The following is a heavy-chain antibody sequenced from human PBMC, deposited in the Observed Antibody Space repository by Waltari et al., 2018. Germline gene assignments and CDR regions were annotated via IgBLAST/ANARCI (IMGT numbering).Heavy chain of an antibody. D-gene: IGHD3-10*01. Sequence: QAQLVQSGAEARKPGASVTVSCMVSGYTLTKLSIHWVRQTNGNGLEWMGGFEAENRGKIYARKVQAGVTMPEDTSKDTAYMVLSSLRSDDTAVYYCVTRIKTVVQGVIVIEGPPPNWFDPWGPATQVTVSS. CDR1: GYTLTKLS. CDR3: VTRIKTVVQGVIVIEGPPPNWFDP. CDR2: FEAENRGK. V-gene: IGHV1-24*01. J-gene: IGHJ5*02.